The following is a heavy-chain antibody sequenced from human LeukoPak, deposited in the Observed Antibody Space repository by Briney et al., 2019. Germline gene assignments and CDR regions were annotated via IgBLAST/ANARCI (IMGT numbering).Heavy chain of an antibody. CDR2: ISYDGTNK. Sequence: PGGSLRLSCAASGFTFSNYAMHWVRQAPGKGLEWVAVISYDGTNKYHADSVKGRFTISRDNSKNTVYMQMNSLRGEDTAVYYCVRGQGTSFDYWGQGALVTVSS. D-gene: IGHD1-1*01. J-gene: IGHJ4*02. CDR3: VRGQGTSFDY. V-gene: IGHV3-30-3*01. CDR1: GFTFSNYA.